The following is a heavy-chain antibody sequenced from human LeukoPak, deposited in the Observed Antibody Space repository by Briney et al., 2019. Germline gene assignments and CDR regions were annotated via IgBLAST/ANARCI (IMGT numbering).Heavy chain of an antibody. CDR3: ARPKYGACDY. J-gene: IGHJ4*02. CDR1: GYSFTSYW. Sequence: GESLKISCKGSGYSFTSYWIGWVRQMPGKGLEWMAIIYPGDSHTKYSPSFQGQVTISVDKSISTAYLQWNSLKASDTAMYYCARPKYGACDYWGQGTLVTVSS. V-gene: IGHV5-51*01. D-gene: IGHD4-17*01. CDR2: IYPGDSHT.